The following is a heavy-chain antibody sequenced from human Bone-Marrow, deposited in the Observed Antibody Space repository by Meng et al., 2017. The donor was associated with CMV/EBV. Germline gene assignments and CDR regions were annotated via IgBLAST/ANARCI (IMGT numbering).Heavy chain of an antibody. Sequence: SETLSLTCIVSGGSVSSGSYYWSWIRQPPGKGLEWIGYIYYSGSTNYNPSLKSRVTISVDTSKNQFSLKLSSVTAADTAVYYCARGSPLEWLLPYYYYYYGMDVWGQGTTVTVSS. CDR1: GGSVSSGSYY. CDR2: IYYSGST. D-gene: IGHD3-3*01. CDR3: ARGSPLEWLLPYYYYYYGMDV. J-gene: IGHJ6*02. V-gene: IGHV4-61*01.